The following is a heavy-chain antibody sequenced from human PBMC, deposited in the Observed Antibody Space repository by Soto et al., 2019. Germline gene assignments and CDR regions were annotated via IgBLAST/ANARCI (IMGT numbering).Heavy chain of an antibody. J-gene: IGHJ4*02. CDR3: ARRAETNGWNGFGADKYYFDF. D-gene: IGHD1-1*01. CDR1: GYTFTSYD. Sequence: GASVKVSCKASGYTFTSYDIYWVRQATGQGLGWMGWMNPNTGNSGYAQKFQGRVTMTSDTSISTAHMELSSLRSEDTAVYYCARRAETNGWNGFGADKYYFDFWGQGTLVTVSS. CDR2: MNPNTGNS. V-gene: IGHV1-8*01.